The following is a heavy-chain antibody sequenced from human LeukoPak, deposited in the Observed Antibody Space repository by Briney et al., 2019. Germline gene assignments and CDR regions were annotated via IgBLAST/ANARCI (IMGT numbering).Heavy chain of an antibody. CDR2: ISAYNGNT. CDR3: AREWEGTMVRTFDP. V-gene: IGHV1-18*01. CDR1: GYTFTSYG. Sequence: ASVKVSCKASGYTFTSYGISWVRRAPGQGLEWMGWISAYNGNTNYAQKLQGRVTMTTDTSTSTAYMELRSLRSDDTAVYYCAREWEGTMVRTFDPWGQGTLVTVSS. D-gene: IGHD3-10*01. J-gene: IGHJ5*02.